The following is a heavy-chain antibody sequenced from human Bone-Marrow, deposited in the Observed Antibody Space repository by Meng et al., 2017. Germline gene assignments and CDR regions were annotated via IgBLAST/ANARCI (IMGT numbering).Heavy chain of an antibody. CDR1: GFTFSSYA. Sequence: GESLKISCAAFGFTFSSYAMSWVRQAPGKGLEWVSAISGSGGSTYYADSVKGRFTISRDNSKNTLYLQMNSLRAEDTAVYYCATRGYSYEFDYWGQGTLVTVSS. D-gene: IGHD5-18*01. J-gene: IGHJ4*02. V-gene: IGHV3-23*01. CDR3: ATRGYSYEFDY. CDR2: ISGSGGST.